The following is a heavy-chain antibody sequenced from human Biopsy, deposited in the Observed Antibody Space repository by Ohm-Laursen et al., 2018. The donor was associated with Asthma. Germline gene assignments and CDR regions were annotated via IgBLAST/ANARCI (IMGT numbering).Heavy chain of an antibody. J-gene: IGHJ5*02. D-gene: IGHD5-18*01. CDR1: GGSISSDY. Sequence: SDTLSLTCTVSGGSISSDYWSWLRQSPGKGLEWIGYIHNSGNTNYNPSLKSRVTISLDTSKNHFSLRLSFVTAAGTAVYFCARGQGRGIQLWSLDPWGQGTLVTVSS. V-gene: IGHV4-59*07. CDR2: IHNSGNT. CDR3: ARGQGRGIQLWSLDP.